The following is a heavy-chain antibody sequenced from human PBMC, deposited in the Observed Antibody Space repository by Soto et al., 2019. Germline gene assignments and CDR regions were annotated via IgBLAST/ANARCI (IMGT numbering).Heavy chain of an antibody. V-gene: IGHV3-23*01. CDR3: AKLPAAQSYFDF. CDR1: GFTFITYA. J-gene: IGHJ4*02. D-gene: IGHD2-2*01. CDR2: ISGSGGST. Sequence: EVQLLDSWGGLVQPGGSLRLSCAASGFTFITYAMSWVRQAPGKGLEWVSIISGSGGSTYYPDSVKSRFTISRDNSKHTLYLQMNSLRADDTAVYYCAKLPAAQSYFDFWGQGTLVTVSS.